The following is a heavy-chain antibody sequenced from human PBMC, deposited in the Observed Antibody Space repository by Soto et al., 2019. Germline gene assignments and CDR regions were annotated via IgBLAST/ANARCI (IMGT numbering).Heavy chain of an antibody. Sequence: ASVKVSCKASGYTFTIYYIHWVLQAPGQGLERMGIINPSGGSTSYAQKFQGRVTMTRDTSTSTVYMELSSLRSEDTAVYYCARDQMVYGSGSYGYYDGMDVWGQGTTVTVSS. J-gene: IGHJ6*02. CDR3: ARDQMVYGSGSYGYYDGMDV. CDR2: INPSGGST. D-gene: IGHD3-10*01. CDR1: GYTFTIYY. V-gene: IGHV1-46*01.